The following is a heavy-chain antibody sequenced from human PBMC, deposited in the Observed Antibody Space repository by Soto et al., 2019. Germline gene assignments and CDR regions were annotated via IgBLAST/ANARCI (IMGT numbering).Heavy chain of an antibody. CDR1: GYTFTSYD. J-gene: IGHJ4*02. V-gene: IGHV1-8*01. CDR2: MNLNSGNT. D-gene: IGHD5-12*01. Sequence: ASVKVSCKASGYTFTSYDINWVRQATGQGLDWMGWMNLNSGNTGYAQKFQGRVTISADEATSTAYMQLSRLRSDDTAVYYCVRVVAIPGYPDHWGQGTLVTVSS. CDR3: VRVVAIPGYPDH.